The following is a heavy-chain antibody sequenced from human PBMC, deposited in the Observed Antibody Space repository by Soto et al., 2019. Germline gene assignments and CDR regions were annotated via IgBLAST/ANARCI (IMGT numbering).Heavy chain of an antibody. V-gene: IGHV4-59*01. Sequence: SETLSLTCTVSGASISSYHWSWIRQPPGKGLEWIGYILYSGSTNYNPSLKTRVTISLDTSENQLSLMLTFVTAADTAVYYCATHSSSWADSSSYYFDSWGQGTLVTVSS. CDR3: ATHSSSWADSSSYYFDS. CDR1: GASISSYH. D-gene: IGHD6-13*01. CDR2: ILYSGST. J-gene: IGHJ4*02.